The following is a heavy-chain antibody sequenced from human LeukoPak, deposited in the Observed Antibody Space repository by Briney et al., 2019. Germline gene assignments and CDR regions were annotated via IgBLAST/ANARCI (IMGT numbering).Heavy chain of an antibody. J-gene: IGHJ4*02. D-gene: IGHD3-16*01. Sequence: PGGSLRLSCATSGFLFSAHWMSWVRQAPGKGLEWVANIEKDGSDIHYADSVRGRFTISRDNTQTSQRLQMNSLRVEDTAIYYCATNTDYRFDYWGQGILVTVSS. V-gene: IGHV3-7*01. CDR2: IEKDGSDI. CDR1: GFLFSAHW. CDR3: ATNTDYRFDY.